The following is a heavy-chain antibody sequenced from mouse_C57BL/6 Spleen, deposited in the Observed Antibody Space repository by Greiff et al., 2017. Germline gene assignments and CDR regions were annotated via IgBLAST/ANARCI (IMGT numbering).Heavy chain of an antibody. CDR2: INPSNGGT. V-gene: IGHV1-53*01. CDR1: GYTFTSYW. J-gene: IGHJ3*01. CDR3: AHYDPDAWFAY. D-gene: IGHD2-4*01. Sequence: VKLVESGTELVKPGASVKLSCKASGYTFTSYWMHWVKQRPGQGLEWIGNINPSNGGTNYNEKFKSKATLTVDKSSSTAYMQLSSLTSEDSAVYYCAHYDPDAWFAYWGQGTLVTVSA.